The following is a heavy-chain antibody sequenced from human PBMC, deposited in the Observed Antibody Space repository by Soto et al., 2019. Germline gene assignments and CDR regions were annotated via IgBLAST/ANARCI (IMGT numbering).Heavy chain of an antibody. CDR3: AREEGLKYYFDY. D-gene: IGHD6-6*01. CDR1: GFTFSSYG. J-gene: IGHJ4*02. Sequence: GGSLRLSCAASGFTFSSYGMHWVRQAPGKGLEWVAVIWYDGSNKYYADSVKGRFTISRDNSKNTLYLQMNSLRAEDTAVYYCAREEGLKYYFDYWGQGTLVTVSS. V-gene: IGHV3-33*01. CDR2: IWYDGSNK.